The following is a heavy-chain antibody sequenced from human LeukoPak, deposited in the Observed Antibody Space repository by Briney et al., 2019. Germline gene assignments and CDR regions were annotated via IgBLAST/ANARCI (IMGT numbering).Heavy chain of an antibody. CDR2: IASDGNYR. CDR1: GFTFTNYG. Sequence: PGGSLRLSCAASGFTFTNYGMHWVRHAPGKGLEWVAYIASDGNYRDYVDSVRGRFTVSRDNSKNTLYLQMDSLRAEDTAVYYCANLPYNWNEYFDDYWGQGTLVTVSS. D-gene: IGHD1-1*01. V-gene: IGHV3-30*02. J-gene: IGHJ4*02. CDR3: ANLPYNWNEYFDDY.